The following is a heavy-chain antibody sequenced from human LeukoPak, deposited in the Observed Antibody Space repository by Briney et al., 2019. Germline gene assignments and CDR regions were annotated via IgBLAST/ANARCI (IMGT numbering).Heavy chain of an antibody. Sequence: GGSLRLSCAASGFSFSSYAMSWVRQAPGKGLEWVSAISGSGGSTYYADFVKGRFTISRDNSKNTLYLQMNSLRAEDTAVYYCAKRAKYCSGGSCYFDYWGQGTLVTVSS. D-gene: IGHD2-15*01. J-gene: IGHJ4*02. CDR3: AKRAKYCSGGSCYFDY. CDR2: ISGSGGST. V-gene: IGHV3-23*01. CDR1: GFSFSSYA.